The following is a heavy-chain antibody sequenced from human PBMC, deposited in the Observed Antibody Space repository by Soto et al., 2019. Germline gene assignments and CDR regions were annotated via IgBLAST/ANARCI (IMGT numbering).Heavy chain of an antibody. CDR2: ISVYNGNT. CDR3: ATSYDSGFDP. Sequence: ASVKVSCKASGYTFTSYGISWVRQAPGQGLEWMGWISVYNGNTDYAQKFQGRVTMTTDTSTSTAYMELRSLRSDDTAVYYCATSYDSGFDPWGRGTLVTVSS. D-gene: IGHD5-12*01. V-gene: IGHV1-18*04. J-gene: IGHJ5*02. CDR1: GYTFTSYG.